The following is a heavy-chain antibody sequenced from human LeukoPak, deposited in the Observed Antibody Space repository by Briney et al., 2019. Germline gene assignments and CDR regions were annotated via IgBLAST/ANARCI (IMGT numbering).Heavy chain of an antibody. CDR1: GFTFSSYA. CDR2: ISGSGGST. D-gene: IGHD6-13*01. V-gene: IGHV3-23*01. CDR3: AKGSSSWSLFDY. J-gene: IGHJ4*02. Sequence: PGRSLRLSCAASGFTFSSYAMSWVRQAPGKGLEWVSAISGSGGSTYYADSVKGRFTISRDNSKNTLYLQMNSLRAEDTAVYYCAKGSSSWSLFDYWGQGTLVTVSS.